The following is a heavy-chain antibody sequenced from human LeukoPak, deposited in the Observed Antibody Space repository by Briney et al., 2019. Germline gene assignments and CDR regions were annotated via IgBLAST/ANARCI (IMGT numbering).Heavy chain of an antibody. CDR3: ARDSAWSTVPYYDFWRESWSGFDP. CDR2: IYYSGST. V-gene: IGHV4-59*01. Sequence: PSETLSLTCTVSGGSISSWYWSWIRQPPGKGLEWIGYIYYSGSTNYNPSLKSRVTMSVDTSKNQFSLKLSSVTAADTAVYYCARDSAWSTVPYYDFWRESWSGFDPWGQGTLVTVSS. D-gene: IGHD3-3*01. CDR1: GGSISSWY. J-gene: IGHJ5*02.